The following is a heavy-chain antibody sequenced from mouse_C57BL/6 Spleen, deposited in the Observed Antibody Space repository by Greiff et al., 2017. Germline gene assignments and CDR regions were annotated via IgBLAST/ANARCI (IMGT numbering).Heavy chain of an antibody. Sequence: QVQLQQPGAELVKPGASVKMSCKASGYTFTSYWITWVKQRPGQGLEWIGDIYPGSGSTNYNEKFKSKATLTVDTSSSTAYMQLSSLTSEDSAVYYCARSPYYSNYGGFAYWGQGTLVTVSA. V-gene: IGHV1-55*01. D-gene: IGHD2-5*01. CDR2: IYPGSGST. CDR3: ARSPYYSNYGGFAY. CDR1: GYTFTSYW. J-gene: IGHJ3*01.